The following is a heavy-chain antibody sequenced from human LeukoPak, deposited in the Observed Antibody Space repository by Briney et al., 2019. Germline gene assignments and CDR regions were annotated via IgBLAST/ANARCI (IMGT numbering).Heavy chain of an antibody. CDR1: GFTFSRHT. CDR3: AKRRGHSGFDP. CDR2: ISYDGSNK. J-gene: IGHJ5*02. Sequence: PGGSLRLSCSASGFTFSRHTMHWVRQAPGKGLEWVAVISYDGSNKYYADSVKGRFTISRDNSKNTLYLQMNSLRAEDTAVYYCAKRRGHSGFDPWGQGTLVTVSS. D-gene: IGHD1-26*01. V-gene: IGHV3-30*18.